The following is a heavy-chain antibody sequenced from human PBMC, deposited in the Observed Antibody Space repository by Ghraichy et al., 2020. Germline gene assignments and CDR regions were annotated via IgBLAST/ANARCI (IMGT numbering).Heavy chain of an antibody. CDR2: IYSGGTT. V-gene: IGHV3-53*01. Sequence: GGSLRLSCVAAGFDVSSKRMSWVRQAPGKGLEWVSAIYSGGTTDYADSVKGRFTFPRDNHKNTVDFQINSLRVDDTAVYYCARELWAFDICGQGTVVTV. J-gene: IGHJ3*02. CDR1: GFDVSSKR. D-gene: IGHD2-21*01. CDR3: ARELWAFDI.